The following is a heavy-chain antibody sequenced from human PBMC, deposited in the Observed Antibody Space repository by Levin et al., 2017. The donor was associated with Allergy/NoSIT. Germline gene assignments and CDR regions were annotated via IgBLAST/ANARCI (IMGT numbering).Heavy chain of an antibody. CDR2: VNEDGSQK. CDR3: ARQLRGNSAYDAFDI. D-gene: IGHD5-12*01. V-gene: IGHV3-7*03. Sequence: GGSLRLSCAAAGFSFRDYWMTWVRQTPGRGLEWVANVNEDGSQKYYLDSVKGRFTISRDNAKDSVDLQMDYLRDDDTAVYYCARQLRGNSAYDAFDIWGHGTMVTFSS. CDR1: GFSFRDYW. J-gene: IGHJ3*02.